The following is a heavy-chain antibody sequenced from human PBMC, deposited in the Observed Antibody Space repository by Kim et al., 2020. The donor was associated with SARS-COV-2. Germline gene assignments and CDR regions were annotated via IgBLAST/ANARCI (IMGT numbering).Heavy chain of an antibody. CDR1: GYTFTGYY. Sequence: ASVKVSCKASGYTFTGYYMHWVRQAPGQGLEWMGWINPNSGGTNYAQKFQGRVTMTRDTSISTAYMELSRLRSDDTAVYYCARDGFLDSSSWYPAGVDYWGQGTLVTVSS. CDR2: INPNSGGT. J-gene: IGHJ4*02. CDR3: ARDGFLDSSSWYPAGVDY. D-gene: IGHD6-13*01. V-gene: IGHV1-2*02.